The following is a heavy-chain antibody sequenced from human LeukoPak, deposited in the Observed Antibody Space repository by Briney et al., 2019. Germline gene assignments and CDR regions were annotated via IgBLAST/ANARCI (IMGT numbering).Heavy chain of an antibody. D-gene: IGHD3-10*01. J-gene: IGHJ4*02. V-gene: IGHV3-21*01. CDR1: GFTFSSYS. CDR2: ISSSSSYI. CDR3: AGEGGITMVRGVIDY. Sequence: GALRLSCAASGFTFSSYSMNWVRQAPGKGLEWVSSISSSSSYIYYADSVKGRFTISRDNAKNSLYLQMNSLRAEDTAVYYCAGEGGITMVRGVIDYWGQGTLVTVSS.